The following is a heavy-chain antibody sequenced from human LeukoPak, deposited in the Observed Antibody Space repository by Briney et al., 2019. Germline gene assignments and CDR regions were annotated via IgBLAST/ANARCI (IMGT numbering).Heavy chain of an antibody. Sequence: SVKVSCKASGGTFSSYAIRWVRQAPGQGLEWMGRIIPILGIANYAQKFQGRVTITADKSTSTAYMELSSLRSEDTAVYYCARERAYYDFWSEGYWGQGTLVTVSS. CDR3: ARERAYYDFWSEGY. CDR1: GGTFSSYA. CDR2: IIPILGIA. J-gene: IGHJ4*02. D-gene: IGHD3-3*01. V-gene: IGHV1-69*04.